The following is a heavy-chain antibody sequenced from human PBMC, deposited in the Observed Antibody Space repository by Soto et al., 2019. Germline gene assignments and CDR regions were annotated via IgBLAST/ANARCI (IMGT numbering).Heavy chain of an antibody. D-gene: IGHD1-26*01. CDR3: ARRSSGAPWYYYYMDV. Sequence: QVQLQESGPGLVKPSETLSLTCTVSGGSISSYYWSWIRQPPGKGLEWIGYIYYSGSTNYNPSLKSRVTISVDTSNNQFSLKLSSVTAADTAVYYCARRSSGAPWYYYYMDVWGKGTTVTVSS. CDR2: IYYSGST. V-gene: IGHV4-59*08. CDR1: GGSISSYY. J-gene: IGHJ6*03.